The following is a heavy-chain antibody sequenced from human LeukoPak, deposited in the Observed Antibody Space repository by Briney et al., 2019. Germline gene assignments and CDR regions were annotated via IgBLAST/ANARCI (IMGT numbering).Heavy chain of an antibody. Sequence: QPGGSLRLSCAAPGFTFSSYWMSWVRQAPGKGLEWVANIKQDGSEKYYVDSVKGRFTISRDNAKNSLYLQMNSLRAEDMALYYCAKDKRGYYYYYYMDVWGKGTTVTVSS. V-gene: IGHV3-7*03. CDR3: AKDKRGYYYYYYMDV. CDR2: IKQDGSEK. CDR1: GFTFSSYW. J-gene: IGHJ6*03.